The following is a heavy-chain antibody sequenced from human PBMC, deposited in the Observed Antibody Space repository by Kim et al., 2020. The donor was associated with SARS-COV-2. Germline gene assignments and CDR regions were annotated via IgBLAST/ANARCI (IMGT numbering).Heavy chain of an antibody. CDR3: AKGSGRGFDWLDY. J-gene: IGHJ4*02. CDR2: IWNDGSNA. CDR1: GFTFSRYG. V-gene: IGHV3-33*06. Sequence: GGSLRLSCAASGFTFSRYGFHWVRQAPGRGLEGVAIIWNDGSNANYADSVKGRFTISRDNSKNTLYLQMDSLRAEDTAVYYCAKGSGRGFDWLDYWGQGTLVTVSS. D-gene: IGHD3-9*01.